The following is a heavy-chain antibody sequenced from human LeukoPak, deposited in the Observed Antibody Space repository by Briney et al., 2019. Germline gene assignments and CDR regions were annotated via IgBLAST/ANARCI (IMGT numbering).Heavy chain of an antibody. CDR2: IIPIFGTA. Sequence: SVKVSCKASGGTFSSYAISWVRQAPGQGPEWMGGIIPIFGTANYAQKFQGRVTITADESTSTAYMELSSLRSEDTAVYYCARASRYGDYPFVWGQGTLVTVSS. CDR1: GGTFSSYA. J-gene: IGHJ4*02. D-gene: IGHD4-17*01. CDR3: ARASRYGDYPFV. V-gene: IGHV1-69*13.